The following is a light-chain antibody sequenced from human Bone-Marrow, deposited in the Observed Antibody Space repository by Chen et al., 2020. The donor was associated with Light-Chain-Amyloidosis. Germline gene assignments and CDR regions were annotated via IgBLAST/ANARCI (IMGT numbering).Light chain of an antibody. CDR3: QSADSSGTYEVI. J-gene: IGLJ2*01. CDR2: RDN. V-gene: IGLV3-25*03. CDR1: DLPTNY. Sequence: SYELTQPPSVSVSPGQTARITFSGDDLPTNYAYWYQQKPGQAPVLVIHRDNERPSGISERFSGSSSGTTATLTISGVQAEDEADYHCQSADSSGTYEVIFGGGTKLTVL.